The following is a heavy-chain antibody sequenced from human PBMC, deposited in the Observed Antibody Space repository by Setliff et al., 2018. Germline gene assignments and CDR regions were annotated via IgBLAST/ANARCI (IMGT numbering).Heavy chain of an antibody. J-gene: IGHJ6*03. V-gene: IGHV1-69*05. Sequence: SVKVSCKASRGTFSSYGITWVRQAPGQGLEWMGGIIPIFGTTDYAQKFQGRVTITTDESTSTAYMEMSSLRSEDTAVYYCARERGDIVSTTSYYYYMDVWGKGATVTVSS. CDR1: RGTFSSYG. CDR2: IIPIFGTT. CDR3: ARERGDIVSTTSYYYYMDV. D-gene: IGHD5-12*01.